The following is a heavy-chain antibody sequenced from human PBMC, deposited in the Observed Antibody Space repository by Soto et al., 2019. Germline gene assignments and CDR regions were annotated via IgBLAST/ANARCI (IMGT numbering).Heavy chain of an antibody. V-gene: IGHV1-69*13. D-gene: IGHD6-13*01. CDR2: IIPIFGTA. J-gene: IGHJ6*02. CDR3: ASRIAAADDYYYYGMDV. Sequence: SVKVSCKASGGTFSSYAISWVRQAPGQGLEWMGGIIPIFGTANYAQKFQGRVTITADESTSTAYMELSSLRSGDTAVYYCASRIAAADDYYYYGMDVWGQGTTVTVSS. CDR1: GGTFSSYA.